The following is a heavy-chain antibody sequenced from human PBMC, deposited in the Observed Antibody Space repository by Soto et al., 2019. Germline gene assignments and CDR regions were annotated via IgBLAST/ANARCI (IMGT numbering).Heavy chain of an antibody. D-gene: IGHD3-9*01. CDR3: ATDGPYDILTGYYNNWFDP. J-gene: IGHJ5*02. V-gene: IGHV1-24*01. CDR1: GYTLTELS. CDR2: FDPEDGET. Sequence: ASVKVSCKVSGYTLTELSMHWVRQAPGKGLEWMGGFDPEDGETIYAQKFQGRVTMTEDTSTDTAYMELSSLRSEDTAVYYCATDGPYDILTGYYNNWFDPWGQGTLVTVSS.